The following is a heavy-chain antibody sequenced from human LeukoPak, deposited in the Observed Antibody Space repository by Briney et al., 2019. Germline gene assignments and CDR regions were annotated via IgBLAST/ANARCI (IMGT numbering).Heavy chain of an antibody. V-gene: IGHV1-69*13. D-gene: IGHD5-12*01. CDR3: ASSGSTSSSTTQEY. J-gene: IGHJ4*02. CDR2: IIPIFGTA. Sequence: GASVTVSCKASGGTFSSYAISWVRQAPGQGLEWMGGIIPIFGTANYAQKFQGRVTITADESTSTAYMELSSLRSEDTAVYYCASSGSTSSSTTQEYWGQGTLVTVSS. CDR1: GGTFSSYA.